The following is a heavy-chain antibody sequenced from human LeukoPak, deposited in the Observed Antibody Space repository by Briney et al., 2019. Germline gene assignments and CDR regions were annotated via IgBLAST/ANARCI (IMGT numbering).Heavy chain of an antibody. CDR2: ISPNSGGT. CDR1: GYTFTGYY. D-gene: IGHD6-13*01. CDR3: ARYSSTWHSLGYMDV. Sequence: AASVKVSCKASGYTFTGYYIHWMRQAPGQGLEWMGWISPNSGGTNYAQRFQGRVTMTRDTSINTAYMELSRLRSDDTAVYYCARYSSTWHSLGYMDVWGKGTTVTISS. V-gene: IGHV1-2*02. J-gene: IGHJ6*03.